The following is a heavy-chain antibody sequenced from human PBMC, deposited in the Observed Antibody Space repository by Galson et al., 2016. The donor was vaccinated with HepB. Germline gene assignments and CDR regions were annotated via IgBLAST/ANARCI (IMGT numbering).Heavy chain of an antibody. CDR3: ARDEGYYGMDV. V-gene: IGHV4-28*03. J-gene: IGHJ6*02. CDR2: IYHFGST. CDR1: GGSISSSNW. Sequence: SETLSLTCAVSGGSISSSNWWTWIRQHPVKGLEWIATIYHFGSTYYNPSLQSRVTISVDTSKNQFYLRLTSLTAADTAVYFCARDEGYYGMDVWGQGTTVIVSS.